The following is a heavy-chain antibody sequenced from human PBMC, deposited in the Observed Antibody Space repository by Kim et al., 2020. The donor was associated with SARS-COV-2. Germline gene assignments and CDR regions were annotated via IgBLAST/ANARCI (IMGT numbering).Heavy chain of an antibody. V-gene: IGHV5-10-1*01. J-gene: IGHJ6*02. CDR3: ARWRSSTSWGLSHYYYYGMDV. Sequence: GESLKISCKGSGYSFTSYWISWVRQMPGKGLEWMGRIDPSDSYTNYSPSFQGHVTISADKSISTAYLQWSSLKASDTAMYYCARWRSSTSWGLSHYYYYGMDVWGQGTTVTVSS. D-gene: IGHD2-2*01. CDR1: GYSFTSYW. CDR2: IDPSDSYT.